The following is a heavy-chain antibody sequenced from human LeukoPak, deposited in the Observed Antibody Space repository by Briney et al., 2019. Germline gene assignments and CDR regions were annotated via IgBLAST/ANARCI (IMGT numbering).Heavy chain of an antibody. D-gene: IGHD2-2*01. CDR2: INHSGST. V-gene: IGHV4-34*01. CDR1: GGSFSGYY. CDR3: ARGSIVVVPAARGVYNWFDP. Sequence: PPETLSLTCAVYGGSFSGYYWSWIRQPPGKGLEWIGEINHSGSTNYNPSLKSRVTISVDTSKNQFSLKLSSVTAADTAVYYCARGSIVVVPAARGVYNWFDPWGQGTLVTVSS. J-gene: IGHJ5*02.